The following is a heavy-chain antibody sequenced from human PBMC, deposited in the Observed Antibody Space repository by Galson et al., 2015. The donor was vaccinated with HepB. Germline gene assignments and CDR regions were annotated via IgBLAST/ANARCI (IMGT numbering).Heavy chain of an antibody. CDR2: ISYDGTNK. D-gene: IGHD4-23*01. CDR3: ARAEGGNYYYYYGMDV. CDR1: GFTFRSYA. V-gene: IGHV3-30*04. J-gene: IGHJ6*02. Sequence: SLRLSCAASGFTFRSYAMHWVRQAPGKGLEWVAIISYDGTNKYYADSVKGRFTISRDNSKNTLYLQMNSLRADDTAVHYCARAEGGNYYYYYGMDVWGRGTTVTVSS.